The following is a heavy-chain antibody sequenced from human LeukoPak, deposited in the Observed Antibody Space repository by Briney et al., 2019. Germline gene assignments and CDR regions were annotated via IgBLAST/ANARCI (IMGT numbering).Heavy chain of an antibody. V-gene: IGHV4-59*01. J-gene: IGHJ3*02. D-gene: IGHD6-19*01. CDR1: GGSISTYY. CDR3: AGDSSGWYGGVAFDI. Sequence: PSETLSLTCTVSGGSISTYYWSWIRQPPGKGLEWIGYIYYSGSTNYNPSLKSRVTISVDTSKNQFSLKLSSVTAADTAVYYCAGDSSGWYGGVAFDIWGQGTMVTVSS. CDR2: IYYSGST.